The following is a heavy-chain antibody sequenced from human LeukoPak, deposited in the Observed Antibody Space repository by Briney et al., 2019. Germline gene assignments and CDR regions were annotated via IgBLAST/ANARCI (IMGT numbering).Heavy chain of an antibody. D-gene: IGHD3-10*01. CDR1: GFTFGDYA. CDR2: IRSKVYGGTT. J-gene: IGHJ3*02. CDR3: ARTHSGSYYMDAFDI. V-gene: IGHV3-49*04. Sequence: GGSLRLSCTASGFTFGDYAMSWVRQAPGKGLEWVGFIRSKVYGGTTEYAASVKGRFTISRDDSKSIAYLQMNSLRAEDTAVYYCARTHSGSYYMDAFDIWGQGTMVTVSS.